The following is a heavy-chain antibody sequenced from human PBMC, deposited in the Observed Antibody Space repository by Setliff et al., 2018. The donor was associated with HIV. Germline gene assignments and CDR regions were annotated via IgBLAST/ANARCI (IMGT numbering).Heavy chain of an antibody. Sequence: PGESLKISCEASGYNFNSYWIGWVRQMPGKGLEWVAVIYPGDSETRHSPSFQGRVTISADKSISTAYLQWGSLKASDTAMYYCAMFFSGTPFDFWGQGTLVTVSS. D-gene: IGHD1-26*01. CDR3: AMFFSGTPFDF. V-gene: IGHV5-51*01. CDR2: IYPGDSET. CDR1: GYNFNSYW. J-gene: IGHJ4*02.